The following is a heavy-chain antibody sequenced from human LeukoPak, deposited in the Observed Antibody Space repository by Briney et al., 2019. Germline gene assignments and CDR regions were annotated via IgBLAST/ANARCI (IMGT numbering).Heavy chain of an antibody. J-gene: IGHJ4*02. Sequence: PSETLSLTCTVSGGSISSYYWSWIRQPPGKGLERIGYIYYSGSTNYNPSLKSRVTISVDTSKNQFSLKLSSVTAADTAVYYCARFVEMATISYFDYWGQGTLVTVSS. D-gene: IGHD5-24*01. CDR1: GGSISSYY. CDR3: ARFVEMATISYFDY. CDR2: IYYSGST. V-gene: IGHV4-59*08.